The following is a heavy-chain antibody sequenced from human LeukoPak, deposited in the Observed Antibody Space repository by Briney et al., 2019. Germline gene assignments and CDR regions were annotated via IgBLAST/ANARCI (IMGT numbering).Heavy chain of an antibody. Sequence: GGSLRLSCAASGFTFSSYGMHWVRQAPGKGLEWVAFIRYDGSNKYYADSVKGRFTISRDNAKNTLYLQMNSLRAEDTAVYYCARAGNYRFDYWGQGTLVTVSS. CDR3: ARAGNYRFDY. V-gene: IGHV3-30*02. D-gene: IGHD1-7*01. CDR1: GFTFSSYG. CDR2: IRYDGSNK. J-gene: IGHJ4*02.